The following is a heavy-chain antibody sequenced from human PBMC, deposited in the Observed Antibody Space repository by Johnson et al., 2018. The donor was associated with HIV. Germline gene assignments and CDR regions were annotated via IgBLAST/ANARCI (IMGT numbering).Heavy chain of an antibody. Sequence: MQLVESGGGVVRPGGSLRLSCAASGFTFDDYGMSWVRQAPGKGLEWVSGINWNGGSTGYADSVKGRFTISRDNTKNSVYLQMNSPTAEDTAVYYCARESLTTSDAFDMWGQGTMVTVSS. CDR2: INWNGGST. J-gene: IGHJ3*02. CDR3: ARESLTTSDAFDM. V-gene: IGHV3-20*04. D-gene: IGHD1-1*01. CDR1: GFTFDDYG.